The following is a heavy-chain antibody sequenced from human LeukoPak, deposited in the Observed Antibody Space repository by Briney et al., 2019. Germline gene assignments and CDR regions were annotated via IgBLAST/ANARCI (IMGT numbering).Heavy chain of an antibody. J-gene: IGHJ4*02. CDR3: ARVPYSSSSPAFDY. V-gene: IGHV4-59*01. D-gene: IGHD6-6*01. CDR2: INYSGST. CDR1: GGSISSYY. Sequence: SETLSLTCTVSGGSISSYYWSWIRQPPGKGLEWIGYINYSGSTNYNPSLKSRVTISVDTSKNQFSLKLSSVTAADTAVYYCARVPYSSSSPAFDYWGQGALVTVSS.